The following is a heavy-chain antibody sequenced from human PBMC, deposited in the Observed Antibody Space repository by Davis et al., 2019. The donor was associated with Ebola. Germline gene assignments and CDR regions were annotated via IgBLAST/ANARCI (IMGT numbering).Heavy chain of an antibody. CDR1: GDDVSSNSAA. Sequence: SQTLSLTCAISGDDVSSNSAAWNWLRQSPSRGLEWLGRTYQRSKWYNDYAVSVKSRITIIPDTSQNQFPLQLNSVTPEDTAVYYCASSFGSSTNKYFSHWGQGTLVTVSS. V-gene: IGHV6-1*01. J-gene: IGHJ4*02. CDR2: TYQRSKWYN. D-gene: IGHD6-6*01. CDR3: ASSFGSSTNKYFSH.